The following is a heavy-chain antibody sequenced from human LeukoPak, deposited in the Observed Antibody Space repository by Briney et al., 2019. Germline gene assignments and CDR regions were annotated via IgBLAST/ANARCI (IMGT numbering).Heavy chain of an antibody. J-gene: IGHJ4*02. V-gene: IGHV3-33*06. CDR1: GFTFSSDG. CDR2: IWYDGSNK. Sequence: GGSLRLSCAASGFTFSSDGMHWVRQAPGKGLEWVAVIWYDGSNKYYADSVKGRFTISRDNSKNTLYLQMDSLRAEDTAVYYCAKDGYYGSGPLDYWGQGTLVTVSS. D-gene: IGHD3-10*01. CDR3: AKDGYYGSGPLDY.